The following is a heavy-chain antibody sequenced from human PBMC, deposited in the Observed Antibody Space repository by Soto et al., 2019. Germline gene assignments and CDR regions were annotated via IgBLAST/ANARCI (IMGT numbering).Heavy chain of an antibody. D-gene: IGHD6-13*01. CDR2: INHSGST. CDR1: GGSFSGYY. V-gene: IGHV4-34*01. J-gene: IGHJ4*02. CDR3: ARGSKYGYKAAAGIGY. Sequence: QVQLQQWGAGLLKPSETLSLTCAVYGGSFSGYYWSWIRQPPGKGLEWIGEINHSGSTNYNPSLKSRVTISVDTSKNQFSLKLSSVTAADTAVYYCARGSKYGYKAAAGIGYWGQGTLVTVSS.